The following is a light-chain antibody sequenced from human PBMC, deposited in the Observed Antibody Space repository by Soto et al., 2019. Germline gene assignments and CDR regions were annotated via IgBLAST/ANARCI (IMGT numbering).Light chain of an antibody. Sequence: EIVFKQSPGTLSLSPGEGATLSCRASQSVSSSYLAWYQQKPGQAPRLLIYDASSRATGIPDRFSGSESGTDFTLTISRLEPEDFAVYYCQQDGNSPITFGQGTRLEFK. V-gene: IGKV3-20*01. CDR3: QQDGNSPIT. CDR1: QSVSSSY. J-gene: IGKJ5*01. CDR2: DAS.